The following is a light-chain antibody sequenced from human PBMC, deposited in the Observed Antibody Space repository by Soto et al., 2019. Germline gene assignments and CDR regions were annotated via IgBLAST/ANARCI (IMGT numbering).Light chain of an antibody. CDR2: GAS. V-gene: IGKV1D-13*01. CDR1: QDISTA. Sequence: AIQLTHSPSSLSASVGDRVTITCRASQDISTALAWYQQKPGKPPKVLIYGASTLENGVPSRFIGSGSGTDFTLTISSLLPEDFATYYCHQFNNPITFGQGTRLEIK. J-gene: IGKJ5*01. CDR3: HQFNNPIT.